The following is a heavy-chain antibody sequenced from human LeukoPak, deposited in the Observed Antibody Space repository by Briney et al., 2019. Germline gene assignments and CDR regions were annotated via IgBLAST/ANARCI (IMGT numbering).Heavy chain of an antibody. CDR2: IIPIFGTA. D-gene: IGHD3-10*01. Sequence: ASVKVSCKASGGTFISYAISWVRQAPGQGLEWMGGIIPIFGTANYAQKFKGRVTITADESTSTAYMELSSLRSEDTAVYYCARLELWFGESTYYYYGMDVWGQGTTVTVSS. V-gene: IGHV1-69*13. J-gene: IGHJ6*02. CDR3: ARLELWFGESTYYYYGMDV. CDR1: GGTFISYA.